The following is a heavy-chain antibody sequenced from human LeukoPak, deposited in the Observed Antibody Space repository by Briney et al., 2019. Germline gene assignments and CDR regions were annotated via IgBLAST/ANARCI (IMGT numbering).Heavy chain of an antibody. CDR2: INSKSGGT. Sequence: ASVKVSCKASGYTFIGYYVHWVRQAPGQGLEWMGWINSKSGGTNYAQKFQGRVAMTRGTSISTAYMELSRLRSGDTAVYYCAREMAVAGSGVIDSWGQGTLVTVSS. CDR1: GYTFIGYY. V-gene: IGHV1-2*02. J-gene: IGHJ4*02. D-gene: IGHD6-19*01. CDR3: AREMAVAGSGVIDS.